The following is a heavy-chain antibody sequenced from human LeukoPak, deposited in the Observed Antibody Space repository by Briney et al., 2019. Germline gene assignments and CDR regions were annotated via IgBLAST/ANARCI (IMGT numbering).Heavy chain of an antibody. Sequence: ASVKVSCKASGYTFTGYYMHWVRQAPGQGLEWMGRINPNSGGTNYAQKFLGRVTMTRDTSISTAYMELSRLRSDDTAVYYCASSVYHTYYYDSSGYFDYWGQGTLVTVSS. V-gene: IGHV1-2*06. D-gene: IGHD3-22*01. CDR1: GYTFTGYY. CDR3: ASSVYHTYYYDSSGYFDY. J-gene: IGHJ4*02. CDR2: INPNSGGT.